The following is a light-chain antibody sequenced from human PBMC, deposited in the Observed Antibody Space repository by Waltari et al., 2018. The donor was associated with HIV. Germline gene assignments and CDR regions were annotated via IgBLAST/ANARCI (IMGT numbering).Light chain of an antibody. CDR2: GNH. CDR3: AAWDDSLNAWV. Sequence: QSVLTQPPSASGTPGQRVTISCSGSSSNIGPTTVNWYQQLPGSAPKFLMYGNHVRPSGVPDRFSGSKSGTSASLAISGLRSEDEADYYCAAWDDSLNAWVFGGGTKVTVL. CDR1: SSNIGPTT. V-gene: IGLV1-44*01. J-gene: IGLJ3*02.